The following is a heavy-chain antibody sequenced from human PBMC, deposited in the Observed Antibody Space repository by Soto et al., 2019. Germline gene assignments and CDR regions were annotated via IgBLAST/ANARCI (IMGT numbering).Heavy chain of an antibody. D-gene: IGHD3-3*01. Sequence: QVHLQEPGPGLVKPSETLSLTCTVSGGSISNYYWNCIRQPAGKELECIGRISSSGTTSYNPTPESRVTMSLDASKHQFYLKLSSVTAADTAVYFCASFHPFGGTSSPTAFDIWGQGTMVTVSS. CDR3: ASFHPFGGTSSPTAFDI. CDR2: ISSSGTT. J-gene: IGHJ3*02. V-gene: IGHV4-4*07. CDR1: GGSISNYY.